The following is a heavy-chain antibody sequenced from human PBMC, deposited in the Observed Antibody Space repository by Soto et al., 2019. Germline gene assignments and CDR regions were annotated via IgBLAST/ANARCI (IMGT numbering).Heavy chain of an antibody. CDR3: ARGFYYDSSGASPCYFDY. Sequence: QVQLVQSGAEVKKPGASVKVSCKASGYTFSSSGITWVRQAPGQGLGWMGWISLYNGKTDYAQKLQDRVTMTTDTYTSTANLELRSLRSDATAVYFCARGFYYDSSGASPCYFDYWGPGTLVTVSA. V-gene: IGHV1-18*01. J-gene: IGHJ4*02. CDR2: ISLYNGKT. CDR1: GYTFSSSG. D-gene: IGHD3-22*01.